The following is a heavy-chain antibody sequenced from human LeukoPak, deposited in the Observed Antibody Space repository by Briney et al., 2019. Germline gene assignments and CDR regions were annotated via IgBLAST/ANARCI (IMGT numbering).Heavy chain of an antibody. CDR1: GGSISSSSYY. CDR3: VRDGSGSYPY. D-gene: IGHD1-26*01. CDR2: IYYSGFP. J-gene: IGHJ4*02. V-gene: IGHV4-39*07. Sequence: SETLSLTCTVSGGSISSSSYYWGWIRQPPGKDLEWIASIYYSGFPNYNPSLKSRVTISVDTSKNQFSLTLSSVTAADTAVYYCVRDGSGSYPYWGQGTLITVSS.